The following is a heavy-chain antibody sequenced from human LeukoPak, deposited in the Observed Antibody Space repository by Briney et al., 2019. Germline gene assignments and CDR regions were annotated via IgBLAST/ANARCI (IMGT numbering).Heavy chain of an antibody. D-gene: IGHD6-19*01. V-gene: IGHV3-30*03. CDR1: GFTFSTYN. J-gene: IGHJ6*02. CDR2: ISYDGSNK. Sequence: GGTLRLSCAASGFTFSTYNMNWVRQAPGKGLEWVAVISYDGSNKYYADSVKGRFTISRDNSKNTLYLQMNSLRAEDTAVYYCARDREYSSGWSHYYYYYYGMDVWGQGTTVTVSS. CDR3: ARDREYSSGWSHYYYYYYGMDV.